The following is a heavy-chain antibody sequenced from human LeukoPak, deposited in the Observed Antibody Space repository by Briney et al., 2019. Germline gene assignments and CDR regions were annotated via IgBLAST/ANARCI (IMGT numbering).Heavy chain of an antibody. Sequence: SETLSLTCTVSGGSISSSSYYWGWIRQPPWKGLEWIGSIYYSGSTYYNPSLKSRVTISVDTSKNQFSLKLSSVTAADTAVYYCARLPISTPYQLLTASYYFDYWGQGTLVTVSS. V-gene: IGHV4-39*01. D-gene: IGHD2-2*01. CDR1: GGSISSSSYY. J-gene: IGHJ4*02. CDR3: ARLPISTPYQLLTASYYFDY. CDR2: IYYSGST.